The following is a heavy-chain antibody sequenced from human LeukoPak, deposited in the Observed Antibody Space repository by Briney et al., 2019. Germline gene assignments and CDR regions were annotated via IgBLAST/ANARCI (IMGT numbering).Heavy chain of an antibody. J-gene: IGHJ6*03. V-gene: IGHV3-48*04. CDR2: ISSNSSTI. CDR3: ARVYDSMDV. CDR1: GFTFSSYS. Sequence: GGSLRLSWAASGFTFSSYSRNWLRQAPGKGLEWVSYISSNSSTIYSAESVKGRFTISRDNAKNSLYLQMNSLRAEDTAVYYCARVYDSMDVWGKGTPVTVSS.